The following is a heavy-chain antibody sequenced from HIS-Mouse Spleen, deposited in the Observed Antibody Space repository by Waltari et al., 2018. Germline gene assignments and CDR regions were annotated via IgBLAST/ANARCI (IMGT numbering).Heavy chain of an antibody. CDR2: IYYSGTT. D-gene: IGHD6-13*01. CDR1: GGSISSSSYY. CDR3: AREIPYSSSWYDWYFDL. V-gene: IGHV4-39*07. Sequence: QLQLQESGPGLVKPSETLSLTCTVSGGSISSSSYYWGWIRQPPGKGLEWIGSIYYSGTTSYHPSRKSRVTISVDTSKNQFSLKLSSVTAADTAVYYCAREIPYSSSWYDWYFDLWGRGTLVTVSS. J-gene: IGHJ2*01.